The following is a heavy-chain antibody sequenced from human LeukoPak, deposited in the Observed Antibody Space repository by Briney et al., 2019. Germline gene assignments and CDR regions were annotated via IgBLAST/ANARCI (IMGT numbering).Heavy chain of an antibody. CDR2: ISYDVSNK. D-gene: IGHD2-15*01. CDR1: GFTFSNYA. J-gene: IGHJ4*02. CDR3: ARAKSTSGLVVVVAATLLFDY. Sequence: PGGSLRLSCAASGFTFSNYAMQWVRQAPDKRLERVAVISYDVSNKYYADSVKGRFTISRDNSKNTLYRQMNSLRAEDTAVYYCARAKSTSGLVVVVAATLLFDYWGQGTLVTVSS. V-gene: IGHV3-30*04.